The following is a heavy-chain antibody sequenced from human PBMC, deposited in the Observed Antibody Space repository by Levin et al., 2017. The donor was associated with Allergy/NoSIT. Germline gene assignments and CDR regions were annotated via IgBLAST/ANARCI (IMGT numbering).Heavy chain of an antibody. D-gene: IGHD2-15*01. V-gene: IGHV3-23*01. J-gene: IGHJ4*02. CDR3: VTYCSGGGCYFRQFAY. CDR2: IGPGGDT. CDR1: GYAFNTYS. Sequence: GGSLRLSCAASGYAFNTYSMTWVRQAPGKGLEWVSTIGPGGDTHYADSVKGRFTISRDNSKNTFYVQMNSLRVEDTAVYYCVTYCSGGGCYFRQFAYWGQGTLVTVSS.